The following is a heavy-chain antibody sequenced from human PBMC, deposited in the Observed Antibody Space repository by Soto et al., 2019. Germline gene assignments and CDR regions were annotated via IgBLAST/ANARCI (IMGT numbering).Heavy chain of an antibody. CDR3: AKSIFHYYDSSGYSPNLY. CDR1: GFTVSRNY. CDR2: ISYDGSNK. J-gene: IGHJ4*02. D-gene: IGHD3-22*01. V-gene: IGHV3-30*18. Sequence: GGSLRLSCAASGFTVSRNYMSWVRQAPGKGLEWVAVISYDGSNKYYADSVKGRFTISRDNSKNTLYLQMNSLRAEDTAVYYCAKSIFHYYDSSGYSPNLYWGQGTLVTVSS.